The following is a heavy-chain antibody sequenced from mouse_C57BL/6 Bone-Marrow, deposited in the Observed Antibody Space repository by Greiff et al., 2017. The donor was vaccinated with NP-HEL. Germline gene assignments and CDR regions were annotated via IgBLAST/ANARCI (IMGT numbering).Heavy chain of an antibody. D-gene: IGHD4-1*01. Sequence: EVQLQQSGAELVRPGASVKLSCTASGFNIKDDYMHWVKQRPEQGLEWIGWIDPENGDTEYASKFQGKATITADTSSNTAYLQLSSLTSEDTAGYYCTTDWDGDYWGQGTTLTVSS. CDR1: GFNIKDDY. CDR3: TTDWDGDY. V-gene: IGHV14-4*01. J-gene: IGHJ2*01. CDR2: IDPENGDT.